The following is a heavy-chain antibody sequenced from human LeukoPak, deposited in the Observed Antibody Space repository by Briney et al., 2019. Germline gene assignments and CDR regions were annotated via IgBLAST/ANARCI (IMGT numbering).Heavy chain of an antibody. CDR2: ISYDGSNK. D-gene: IGHD2-15*01. CDR1: GFTFSSYA. Sequence: GGSLRLSCAASGFTFSSYAMHWVRQAPGKGLEWVAVISYDGSNKYYADSVKGRFTISRDNSKNTLYLQMNSLRAEDTAVYYCAREGGAVVVVAATPPHYYYGMDVWGQGTTVTVSS. V-gene: IGHV3-30-3*01. CDR3: AREGGAVVVVAATPPHYYYGMDV. J-gene: IGHJ6*02.